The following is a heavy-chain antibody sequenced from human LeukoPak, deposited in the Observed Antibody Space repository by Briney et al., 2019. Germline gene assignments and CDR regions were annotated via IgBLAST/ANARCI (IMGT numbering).Heavy chain of an antibody. D-gene: IGHD1-26*01. J-gene: IGHJ4*02. CDR3: TRGSSHFDY. V-gene: IGHV3-23*01. Sequence: GGSLRLSCAASGFTFSIYAISWVRQAPGKGLEWVSAISGSGGSTYYADSVKGRFTISRDNSKNTLYLQMNSLRAEDTAVYYCTRGSSHFDYWGQGTLVTVSS. CDR1: GFTFSIYA. CDR2: ISGSGGST.